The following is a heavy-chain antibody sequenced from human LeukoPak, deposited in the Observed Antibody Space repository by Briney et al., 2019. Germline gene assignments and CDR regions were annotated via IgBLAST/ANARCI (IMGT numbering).Heavy chain of an antibody. D-gene: IGHD3-22*01. CDR1: GFTFSSYN. Sequence: PGGYLRLSCTASGFTFSSYNMHWVRQPTGKGLEWVSAVGTAGDTYYPGSVKGRFTISRENAKNSLYLQMNSLRAGDTAVYYCARRGDSRGYYDAFDIWGQGTMVTVSS. CDR2: VGTAGDT. J-gene: IGHJ3*02. CDR3: ARRGDSRGYYDAFDI. V-gene: IGHV3-13*01.